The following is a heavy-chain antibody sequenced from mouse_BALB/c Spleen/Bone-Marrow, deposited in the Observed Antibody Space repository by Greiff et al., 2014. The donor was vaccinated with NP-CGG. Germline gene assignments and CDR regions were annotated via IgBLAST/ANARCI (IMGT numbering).Heavy chain of an antibody. V-gene: IGHV2-9*02. D-gene: IGHD1-2*01. CDR3: ARITTATGAMDY. CDR2: IWADGST. Sequence: QVQLKESGPGLVAPSQSLSISCTVSGFSLTSYGVHWVRQPPGKGLEWLGVIWADGSTNYNSALMPRLSISKDNSKSQVFLKMNCLQTDDTAMYYCARITTATGAMDYWGQGTSVTVSS. J-gene: IGHJ4*01. CDR1: GFSLTSYG.